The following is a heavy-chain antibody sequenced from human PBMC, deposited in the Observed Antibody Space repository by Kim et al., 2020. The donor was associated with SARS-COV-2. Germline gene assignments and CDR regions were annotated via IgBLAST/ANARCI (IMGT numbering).Heavy chain of an antibody. J-gene: IGHJ3*02. CDR1: GYSISSGYY. CDR3: ARGDPLERLLWFGELLYSAFDI. D-gene: IGHD3-10*01. Sequence: SETLSLTCTVSGYSISSGYYWGWIRQPPGKGLEWIGSIYHSGSTYYNPSLKSRVTISVDTSKNQFSLKLSSVTAADTAVYYCARGDPLERLLWFGELLYSAFDIWGQGTMVTVSS. V-gene: IGHV4-38-2*02. CDR2: IYHSGST.